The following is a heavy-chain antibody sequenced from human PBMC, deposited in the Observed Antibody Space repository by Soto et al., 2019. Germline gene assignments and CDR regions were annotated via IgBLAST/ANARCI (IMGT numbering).Heavy chain of an antibody. CDR3: ARDPGGGYCSSTSCYRDYGMDV. Sequence: QVQLVQSGAEVKKPGSSVKVSCKASGGTFSSYAISWVRQAPGQGLEWMGGIIPIFGTANYAQKFQGRVTITADESTSTAYMELSSLRSEDTAVYYCARDPGGGYCSSTSCYRDYGMDVWGQGPTVTVSS. CDR2: IIPIFGTA. J-gene: IGHJ6*02. CDR1: GGTFSSYA. V-gene: IGHV1-69*01. D-gene: IGHD2-2*02.